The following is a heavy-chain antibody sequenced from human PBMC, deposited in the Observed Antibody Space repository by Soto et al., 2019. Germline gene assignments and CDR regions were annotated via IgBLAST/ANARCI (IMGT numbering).Heavy chain of an antibody. CDR2: VSDSGST. V-gene: IGHV4-59*08. Sequence: QVQLQESGPGLVKPSETLSLTCTVSGGSISNYFWSWIRQPPGKGLEWIGYVSDSGSTNYSPSLRSRVSNAVPXSKMQFSLNLRSVTAADTAVYYCARRTPGTTCFDYWGQGTLVIVSS. D-gene: IGHD1-1*01. J-gene: IGHJ4*02. CDR3: ARRTPGTTCFDY. CDR1: GGSISNYF.